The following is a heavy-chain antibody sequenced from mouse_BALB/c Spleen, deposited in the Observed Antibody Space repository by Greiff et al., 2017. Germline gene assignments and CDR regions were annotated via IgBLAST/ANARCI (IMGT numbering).Heavy chain of an antibody. CDR2: INPGSGGT. CDR1: GYAFTNYL. CDR3: ARGYDGGDY. D-gene: IGHD2-2*01. V-gene: IGHV1-54*01. Sequence: QVQLKESGAELVRPGTSVKVSCKASGYAFTNYLIEWVKQRPGQGLEWIGVINPGSGGTNYNEKFKGKATLTADKSSSTAYMQLSSLTSDDSAVYFCARGYDGGDYWGQGTTLTVSS. J-gene: IGHJ2*01.